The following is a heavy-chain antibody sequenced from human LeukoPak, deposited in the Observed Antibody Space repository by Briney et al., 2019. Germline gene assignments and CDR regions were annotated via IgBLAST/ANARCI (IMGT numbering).Heavy chain of an antibody. Sequence: GGSLRLSCAASGFPFRTYAMTWVRQAPGKGLEWLSDISDGGGGAHYADSVRGRFTISRDNSKNTLSLQMNSLRVDDTAVYYCARVNYDGNSGYHLDDWGQGTLVTVSS. V-gene: IGHV3-23*01. CDR1: GFPFRTYA. CDR3: ARVNYDGNSGYHLDD. CDR2: ISDGGGGA. D-gene: IGHD4-23*01. J-gene: IGHJ4*02.